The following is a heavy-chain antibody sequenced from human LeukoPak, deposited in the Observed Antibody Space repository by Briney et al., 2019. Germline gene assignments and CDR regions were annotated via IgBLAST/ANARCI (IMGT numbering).Heavy chain of an antibody. Sequence: TSETLSLTCAVYGGSFSGYYWSWIRQPPGKGLEWIGEINHSGNTNYNPSLKSRVTISVDTSKNQFSLKLSSVTAADTAVYYCARDRRGYCSSTSCSRYYYYYGMDVWGKGTTVTVSS. CDR2: INHSGNT. J-gene: IGHJ6*04. V-gene: IGHV4-34*01. CDR3: ARDRRGYCSSTSCSRYYYYYGMDV. D-gene: IGHD2-2*03. CDR1: GGSFSGYY.